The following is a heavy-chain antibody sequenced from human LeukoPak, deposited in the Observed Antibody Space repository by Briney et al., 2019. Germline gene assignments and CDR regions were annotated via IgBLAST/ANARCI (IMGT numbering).Heavy chain of an antibody. CDR3: ARVSWPGRGSRFDP. CDR1: GGSISSYY. Sequence: SETLSLTCTVSGGSISSYYWSWIRQPAGKGLEWIGYIYYGGSPNYNSSLKSRLTISVDTSKNQFSLKLSSVTAADTAVYYCARVSWPGRGSRFDPWGQGALVTVSS. CDR2: IYYGGSP. J-gene: IGHJ5*02. V-gene: IGHV4-59*01. D-gene: IGHD2/OR15-2a*01.